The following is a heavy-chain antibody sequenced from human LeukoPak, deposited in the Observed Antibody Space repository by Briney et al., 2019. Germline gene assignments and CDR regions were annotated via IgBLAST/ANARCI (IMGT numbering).Heavy chain of an antibody. Sequence: SETLSLTCAVSGYSISSGYYWGWIRPPPGKGLEWIGSIYHSGTTYYNPSLKSRVTISVDTSKNQFSLKLSFVTAADTAVYYCARTYGGNDPFHYWGQGTLVTVSS. CDR2: IYHSGTT. CDR3: ARTYGGNDPFHY. J-gene: IGHJ4*02. CDR1: GYSISSGYY. D-gene: IGHD4-23*01. V-gene: IGHV4-38-2*01.